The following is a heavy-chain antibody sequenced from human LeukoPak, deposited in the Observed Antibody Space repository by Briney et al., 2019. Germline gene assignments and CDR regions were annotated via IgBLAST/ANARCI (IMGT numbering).Heavy chain of an antibody. CDR1: GYTFTGYY. CDR2: INPNSGGT. D-gene: IGHD3-10*01. J-gene: IGHJ4*02. CDR3: ARDYNELWFGEAHIYYFDY. V-gene: IGHV1-2*02. Sequence: ASVKVSCKASGYTFTGYYMHWVRPTPGQGLEWMGWINPNSGGTNYAQTFQGRVTMTRDTSISTAYMELSRLRSDDTAVYYCARDYNELWFGEAHIYYFDYWGQGTLVTVSS.